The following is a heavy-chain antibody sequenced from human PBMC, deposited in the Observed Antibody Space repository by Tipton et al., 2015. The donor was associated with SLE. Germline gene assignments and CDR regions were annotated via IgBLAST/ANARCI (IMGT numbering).Heavy chain of an antibody. Sequence: SLRLSCAASGFTFSTYAMHWVRQAPGKGLEWVAVMSYDGSNKYYADSVKGRFTISRDNSKNTLYLQMNSLRADDTAVYYCATQLGMDAFHSWGQGTLVTVSS. D-gene: IGHD7-27*01. J-gene: IGHJ3*02. V-gene: IGHV3-30*04. CDR3: ATQLGMDAFHS. CDR1: GFTFSTYA. CDR2: MSYDGSNK.